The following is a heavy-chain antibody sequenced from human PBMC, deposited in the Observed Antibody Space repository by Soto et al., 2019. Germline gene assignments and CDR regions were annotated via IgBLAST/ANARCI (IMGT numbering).Heavy chain of an antibody. CDR2: IYYSGST. Sequence: QVQLQESGPGLVKPSETLSLTCTVSGGSISSWYWSWIRQPPGKGLEWIGYIYYSGSTNYNPSLKSRVTIAVDTSKNQFSLKLSSVPAADTAVYYCARRYGSAIDYWGQGTLVTVSS. CDR1: GGSISSWY. J-gene: IGHJ4*02. V-gene: IGHV4-59*08. CDR3: ARRYGSAIDY. D-gene: IGHD1-26*01.